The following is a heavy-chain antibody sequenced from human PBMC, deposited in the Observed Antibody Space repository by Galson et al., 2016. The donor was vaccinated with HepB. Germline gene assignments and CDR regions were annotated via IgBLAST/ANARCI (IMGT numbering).Heavy chain of an antibody. CDR1: GFTFSGYY. V-gene: IGHV1-2*02. CDR2: INPSSGGT. CDR3: ARVGGTYIDTFDI. J-gene: IGHJ3*02. D-gene: IGHD3/OR15-3a*01. Sequence: SVKVSCKASGFTFSGYYNGYYLHWVRQAPGQGLEWMGWINPSSGGTGSAQKFQGRVTMTRDRSIRTAYMEVSSLTSDDTAVYYCARVGGTYIDTFDIWGQGTMVTVSS.